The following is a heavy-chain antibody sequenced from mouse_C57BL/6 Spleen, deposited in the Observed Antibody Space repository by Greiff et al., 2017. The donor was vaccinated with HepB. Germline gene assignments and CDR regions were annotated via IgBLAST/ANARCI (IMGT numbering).Heavy chain of an antibody. CDR2: INPNNGGT. Sequence: VQLQQSGPELVKPGASVKISCKASGYTFTDYYMNWVKQSHGKSLEWIGDINPNNGGTSYNQKFKGKATLTVDKSSSTAYMELRSLTSEDSAVYYCARGTYYSNLYAMDYWGQGTSVTVSS. D-gene: IGHD2-5*01. CDR1: GYTFTDYY. J-gene: IGHJ4*01. V-gene: IGHV1-26*01. CDR3: ARGTYYSNLYAMDY.